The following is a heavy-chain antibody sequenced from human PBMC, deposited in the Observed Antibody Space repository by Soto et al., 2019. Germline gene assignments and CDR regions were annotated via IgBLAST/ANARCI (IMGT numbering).Heavy chain of an antibody. CDR2: IWYDGSNK. CDR1: GFTFSSYG. CDR3: ARGGRWLQFGAFDI. J-gene: IGHJ3*02. Sequence: QVQLVESGGGVVQPGRSLRLSCAASGFTFSSYGMHWVRQAPGKGLEWVAVIWYDGSNKYYADSVKGRFTISRDNSKNTLYLQMNSLRAEDTAVYYCARGGRWLQFGAFDIWGQGTMVTVSS. V-gene: IGHV3-33*01. D-gene: IGHD5-12*01.